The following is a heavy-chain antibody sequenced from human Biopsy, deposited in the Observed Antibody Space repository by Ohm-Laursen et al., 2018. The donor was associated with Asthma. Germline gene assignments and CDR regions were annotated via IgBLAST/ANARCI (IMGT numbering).Heavy chain of an antibody. CDR1: GVSLSSFG. Sequence: SLRLSCTASGVSLSSFGMNWVRQAPGKGLEWVAVISYDGSKKEYGDSVKGRFTISRDNSKNTLYLQMNSLRAEDTAVYYCARDPAGYYYFDYWGQGTLVTVSS. CDR2: ISYDGSKK. J-gene: IGHJ4*02. D-gene: IGHD3-22*01. CDR3: ARDPAGYYYFDY. V-gene: IGHV3-30*03.